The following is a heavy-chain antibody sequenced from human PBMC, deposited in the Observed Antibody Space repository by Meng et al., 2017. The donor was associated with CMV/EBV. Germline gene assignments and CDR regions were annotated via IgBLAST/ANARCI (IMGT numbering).Heavy chain of an antibody. J-gene: IGHJ6*02. CDR1: GFTFSCCE. CDR3: ARDNIRLITIDYCYYYGMDV. V-gene: IGHV3-48*03. CDR2: ISSSGSTI. D-gene: IGHD3-3*01. Sequence: GESLKISCAASGFTFSCCEMNWVRQAPGKGLEWVSFISSSGSTIYYADSVEGRFAISRDNAKNSLYLQMNSLRAEDTAVYYCARDNIRLITIDYCYYYGMDVWGQGTTVTVSS.